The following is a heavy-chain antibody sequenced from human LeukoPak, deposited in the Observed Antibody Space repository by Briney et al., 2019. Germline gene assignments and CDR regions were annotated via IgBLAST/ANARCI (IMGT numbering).Heavy chain of an antibody. V-gene: IGHV3-23*01. J-gene: IGHJ4*02. CDR1: GFIFSSYS. CDR2: ISGSGGST. CDR3: AKDRGGYYPYFDY. D-gene: IGHD3-3*01. Sequence: PGGSLRLSCAASGFIFSSYSMNWVRQAPGKGLEWVSAISGSGGSTYYADSVKGRFTISRDNSKNTLYLQMNSLRAEDTAVYYCAKDRGGYYPYFDYWGQGTLVTVSS.